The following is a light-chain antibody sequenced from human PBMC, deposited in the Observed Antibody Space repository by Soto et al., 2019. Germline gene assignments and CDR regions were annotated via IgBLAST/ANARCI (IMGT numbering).Light chain of an antibody. Sequence: QSALTQPASVSGSPGQSITISCTGTSSDVGGYNYVSWYQQHPGKAPKLMIYEVSNRPSGVSNRFSGSKSGNTASLTTSGLQAEDEADDYCSSYTSSSTLYVFGTGTKVTVL. CDR1: SSDVGGYNY. V-gene: IGLV2-14*01. CDR3: SSYTSSSTLYV. CDR2: EVS. J-gene: IGLJ1*01.